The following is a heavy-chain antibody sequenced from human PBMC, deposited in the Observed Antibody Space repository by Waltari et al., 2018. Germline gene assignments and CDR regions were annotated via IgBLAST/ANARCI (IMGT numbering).Heavy chain of an antibody. CDR3: ARACGGDYYLSDY. V-gene: IGHV3-21*01. CDR1: GFTFSTYS. D-gene: IGHD2-21*01. J-gene: IGHJ4*02. CDR2: ISTSASNI. Sequence: MQLVESGGGLVKPGGSLRLSCAASGFTFSTYSMNWVRQAPGKGLEWVSSISTSASNIYYADSVKGRFTISRDNAKNSLYLQMNSLRAEDTAVYYCARACGGDYYLSDYWGQGTLVTVSS.